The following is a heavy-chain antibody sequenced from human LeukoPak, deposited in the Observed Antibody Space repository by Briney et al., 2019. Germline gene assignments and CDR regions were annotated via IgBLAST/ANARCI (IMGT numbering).Heavy chain of an antibody. CDR1: GFDFSSHG. CDR2: INYNGGRT. J-gene: IGHJ4*02. V-gene: IGHV3-23*01. D-gene: IGHD3-10*01. CDR3: AKGGRGSWAGDTGD. Sequence: GGSLRLSCEASGFDFSSHGMSWVRQAPGKGLEWVSTINYNGGRTYYADSVKGRFSVSRDNSKNTLSLQMNSLRVEDTAVYYCAKGGRGSWAGDTGDWGQGTLVSVSS.